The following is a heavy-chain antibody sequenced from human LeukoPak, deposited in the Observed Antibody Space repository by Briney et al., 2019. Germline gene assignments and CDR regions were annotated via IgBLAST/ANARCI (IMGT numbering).Heavy chain of an antibody. J-gene: IGHJ6*02. Sequence: ASVKVSCKASGYTFTSYYMHRVRQAPGQGLEWMGIINPSGGSTSYAQKFQGRVTMTRNTSISTAYMELSSLRSEDTAVYYCARGGFYDFWSGRKVYYYYGMDVWGQGTTVTVSS. V-gene: IGHV1-46*01. CDR2: INPSGGST. CDR3: ARGGFYDFWSGRKVYYYYGMDV. CDR1: GYTFTSYY. D-gene: IGHD3-3*01.